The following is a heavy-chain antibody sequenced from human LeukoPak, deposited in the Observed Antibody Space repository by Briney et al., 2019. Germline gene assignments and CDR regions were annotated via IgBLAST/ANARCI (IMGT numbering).Heavy chain of an antibody. Sequence: SETLSLTCTVSGGSINSGDYYWSWVRQPPGKGLEWTGCFYYTGKTFYNPSLQSRVAISGDTAKNQVSLRVTSVTAADTALYYCARTGFTYGSAGSWGQGTLVTVSA. CDR2: FYYTGKT. V-gene: IGHV4-30-4*01. D-gene: IGHD5-18*01. CDR1: GGSINSGDYY. CDR3: ARTGFTYGSAGS. J-gene: IGHJ5*02.